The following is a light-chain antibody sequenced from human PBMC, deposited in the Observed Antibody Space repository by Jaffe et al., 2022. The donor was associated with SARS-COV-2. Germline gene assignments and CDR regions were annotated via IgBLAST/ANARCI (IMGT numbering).Light chain of an antibody. Sequence: DIQMTQSPSTLSASVGDRVTIACRASQSVNIWLAWYQQKPGKAPKLLIHKASSLQSGVPSRFSGSGSGTEFTLTISSLQPDDFATYYCQQYNTYWTFGQGTKVEIK. J-gene: IGKJ1*01. CDR2: KAS. CDR1: QSVNIW. CDR3: QQYNTYWT. V-gene: IGKV1-5*03.